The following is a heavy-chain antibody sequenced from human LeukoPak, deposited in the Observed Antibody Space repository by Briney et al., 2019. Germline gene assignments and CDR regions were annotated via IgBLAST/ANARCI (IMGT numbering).Heavy chain of an antibody. CDR2: ISGSGGST. D-gene: IGHD3-22*01. CDR1: GFTVSSNY. V-gene: IGHV3-23*01. J-gene: IGHJ4*02. Sequence: GGSLRLSCAASGFTVSSNYMSWVRQAPGKGLEWVSAISGSGGSTYYADSVKGRFTISRDNSKNTLYLQMNSLRAEDTAVYYCATPITMIVVANPDYWGQGTLVTVSS. CDR3: ATPITMIVVANPDY.